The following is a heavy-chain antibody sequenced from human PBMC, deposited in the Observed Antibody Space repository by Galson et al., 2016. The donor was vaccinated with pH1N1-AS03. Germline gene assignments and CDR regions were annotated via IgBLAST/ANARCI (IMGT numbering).Heavy chain of an antibody. Sequence: SLRLSCAASGFTFGEYSMSWFRQAPGKGLEWIGFIRSKTYGGTTEYAASVKGRFTISRDDSNNIAYLRVNSLKTEDTAVFYCPRDGGRGDYSSYMDVWGKGTTVTVSS. D-gene: IGHD4-17*01. CDR3: PRDGGRGDYSSYMDV. CDR2: IRSKTYGGTT. V-gene: IGHV3-49*03. J-gene: IGHJ6*03. CDR1: GFTFGEYS.